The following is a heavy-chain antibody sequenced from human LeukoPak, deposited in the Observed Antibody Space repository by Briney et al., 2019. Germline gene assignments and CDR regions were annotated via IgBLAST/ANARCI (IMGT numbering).Heavy chain of an antibody. D-gene: IGHD3-22*01. CDR3: ATTRYDSSGYYIDY. V-gene: IGHV4-59*01. CDR2: IYYSGSA. CDR1: GGSISSYY. J-gene: IGHJ4*02. Sequence: SETLSLTCTVSGGSISSYYWSWIRQPPGKGLEWIGYIYYSGSANYNPSLKSRVTISVDTSKNQFSLKLSSVTAADTAVYYCATTRYDSSGYYIDYWGQGTLVTVSS.